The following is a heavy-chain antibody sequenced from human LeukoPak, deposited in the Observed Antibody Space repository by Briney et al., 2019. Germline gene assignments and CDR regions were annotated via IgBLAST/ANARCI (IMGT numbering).Heavy chain of an antibody. Sequence: SVKLSCTASVSTFSSYAISWVRQAPGQGHEWMGRFITIFGTANYAQKFQGRVTITTEESTSTAYMELSSLRSEDTAVYYCARGGLPDGYSTKGDYWGQGTLVTVSS. CDR3: ARGGLPDGYSTKGDY. CDR1: VSTFSSYA. CDR2: FITIFGTA. V-gene: IGHV1-69*05. J-gene: IGHJ4*02. D-gene: IGHD5-24*01.